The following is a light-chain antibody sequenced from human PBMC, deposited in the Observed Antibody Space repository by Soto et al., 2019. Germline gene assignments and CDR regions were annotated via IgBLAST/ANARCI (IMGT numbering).Light chain of an antibody. CDR2: SAS. CDR1: QTISSW. CDR3: QQANSFPLT. J-gene: IGKJ3*01. V-gene: IGKV1-12*01. Sequence: DIQMTQSPSTLSGSVGDRVTITCRASQTISSWLAWYQQKPGKAPSLLIYSASTLHSGVPSRFSGSGSGTDFTLTISSLQPEDFATYYCQQANSFPLTFGPGTKVDIK.